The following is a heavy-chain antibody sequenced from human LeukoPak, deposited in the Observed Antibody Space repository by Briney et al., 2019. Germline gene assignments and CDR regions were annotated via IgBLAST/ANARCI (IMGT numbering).Heavy chain of an antibody. D-gene: IGHD5-18*01. V-gene: IGHV3-30*04. CDR3: ARADTAMVFDY. CDR2: ISYDGSNK. CDR1: GFTFSSYA. Sequence: GRSLRLSCAASGFTFSSYAMHWARQAPGKGLEWVAVISYDGSNKYYADSVKGRFTISRDNSKNTLYLQMNSLRAEDTAVYYCARADTAMVFDYWGQGTLVTVSS. J-gene: IGHJ4*02.